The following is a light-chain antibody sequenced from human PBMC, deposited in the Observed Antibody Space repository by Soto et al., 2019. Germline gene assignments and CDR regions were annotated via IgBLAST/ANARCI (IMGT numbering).Light chain of an antibody. CDR2: RSS. V-gene: IGKV1-39*01. CDR1: QSVEPY. CDR3: QQANSSPWT. J-gene: IGKJ1*01. Sequence: DIHMTQSPSSLSASVGDRFTITCRASQSVEPYLNWYEQKSGKAPNLLIYRSSSLLSGVPSRFSGTRSGTDSTLTISSLQPEDFEPYYCQQANSSPWTFGQGTKVDIK.